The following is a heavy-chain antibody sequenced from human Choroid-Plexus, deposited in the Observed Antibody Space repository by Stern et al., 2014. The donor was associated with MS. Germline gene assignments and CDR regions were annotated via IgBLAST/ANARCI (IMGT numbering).Heavy chain of an antibody. CDR1: GYIFTGYY. CDR3: ARDQRGITIFGVVTDYYYLGMDV. J-gene: IGHJ6*02. D-gene: IGHD3-3*01. CDR2: INPNTGGT. Sequence: QVQLVQSGAEVKKLGASVKVPCKTSGYIFTGYYIHWVRQAPGQGLEWMAWINPNTGGTKYAQKFQGRVTMSRDTSISTAYVELSSLTSDDTAVYYCARDQRGITIFGVVTDYYYLGMDVWGQGTTVTVSS. V-gene: IGHV1-2*02.